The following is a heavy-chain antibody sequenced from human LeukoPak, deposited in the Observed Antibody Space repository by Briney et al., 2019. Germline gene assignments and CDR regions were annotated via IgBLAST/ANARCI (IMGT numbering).Heavy chain of an antibody. J-gene: IGHJ4*02. Sequence: SETLSLTCAVYGGSFSGYYWSWIRQPPGKGLEWIGEINYSGSTNYNPSLKSRVTISVDTSKNQFSLKLSSVTAADTAVYYCARGGPDLYYFDYWGQGTLVTVSS. CDR3: ARGGPDLYYFDY. CDR1: GGSFSGYY. CDR2: INYSGST. D-gene: IGHD1-14*01. V-gene: IGHV4-34*01.